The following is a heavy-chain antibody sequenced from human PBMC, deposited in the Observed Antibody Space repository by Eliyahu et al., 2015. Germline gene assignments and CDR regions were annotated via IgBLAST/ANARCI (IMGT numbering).Heavy chain of an antibody. CDR1: GGTFSSYA. D-gene: IGHD3-10*01. CDR2: IIPIFGTA. V-gene: IGHV1-69*01. CDR3: ARGFLGYGSGSYYPHYYYGMDV. J-gene: IGHJ6*02. Sequence: EVKKPGSSVKVSCKASGGTFSSYAISWVRQAPGQGLEWMGGIIPIFGTANYAQKFQGRVTXTADESTSTAYMELSSLRSEDTAVYYCARGFLGYGSGSYYPHYYYGMDVWGQGTTVTVSS.